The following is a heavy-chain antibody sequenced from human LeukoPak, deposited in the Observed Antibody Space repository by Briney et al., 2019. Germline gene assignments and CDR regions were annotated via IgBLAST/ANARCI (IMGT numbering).Heavy chain of an antibody. J-gene: IGHJ4*02. CDR2: INHSGST. CDR1: GGSISSGGYS. D-gene: IGHD3-10*01. CDR3: ARGNYGSGSYYNDHFDY. V-gene: IGHV4-30-2*01. Sequence: SQTLSLTCAVSGGSISSGGYSWSWIRQPPGKGLEWIGYINHSGSTYYNPSLKSRITISVDRSKNQFSLKLSSVTAADTAVYYCARGNYGSGSYYNDHFDYWGQGTLVTVSS.